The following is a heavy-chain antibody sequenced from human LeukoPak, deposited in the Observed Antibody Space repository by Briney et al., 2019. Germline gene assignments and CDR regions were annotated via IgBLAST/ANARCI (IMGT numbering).Heavy chain of an antibody. CDR2: ITSGTRT. V-gene: IGHV3-23*01. CDR3: AKDFHRLGEFDAFDI. D-gene: IGHD3-16*01. J-gene: IGHJ3*02. Sequence: GGSLRLSCAASGFTFSSYAMSWVRQAPGKGLEWVSGITSGTRTYYADSVKGRFAISRDNSKNTMYLQMNSLRAEDTALYYCAKDFHRLGEFDAFDIWGQGTMVTVSS. CDR1: GFTFSSYA.